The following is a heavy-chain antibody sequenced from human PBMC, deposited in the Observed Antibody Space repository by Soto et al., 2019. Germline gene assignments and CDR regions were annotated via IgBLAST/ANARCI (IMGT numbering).Heavy chain of an antibody. CDR3: AKDSGYDFWSGYRPHFDY. Sequence: PGGSLRLSCAASGFTFSSYAMSWVRQAPGKGLEWVSAISGSGGSTYYADSVKGRFTISRDNSKNTLYLQMNSLRAEDTAVYYCAKDSGYDFWSGYRPHFDYWGQGTLVTVSS. V-gene: IGHV3-23*01. J-gene: IGHJ4*02. D-gene: IGHD3-3*01. CDR2: ISGSGGST. CDR1: GFTFSSYA.